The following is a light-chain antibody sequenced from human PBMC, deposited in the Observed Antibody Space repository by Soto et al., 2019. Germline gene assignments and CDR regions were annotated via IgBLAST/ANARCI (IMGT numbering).Light chain of an antibody. CDR3: SSYTISNTLPFV. CDR2: EVT. V-gene: IGLV2-14*01. J-gene: IGLJ1*01. CDR1: LRDVGGYNY. Sequence: QSVLTQPASGSGSPGQSITISCTGTLRDVGGYNYVSWYQQYPGKSPKLLIYEVTHRPSGVSNRFSGSKSGNTASLTISGLQAEDEADYYCSSYTISNTLPFVFGTGT.